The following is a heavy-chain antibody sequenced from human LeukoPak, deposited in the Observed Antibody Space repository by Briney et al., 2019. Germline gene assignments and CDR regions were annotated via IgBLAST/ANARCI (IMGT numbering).Heavy chain of an antibody. J-gene: IGHJ5*02. CDR1: GFTFSSYE. CDR2: ISSSGSTI. V-gene: IGHV3-48*03. D-gene: IGHD3-22*01. Sequence: GGSLRLSCAASGFTFSSYEMNWVRQAPGKGLEWVSYISSSGSTIYYADSVKGRFTISRDNAKNSLYLQMNSLRAEDTAVYYCAKDLHYYDSSGYSWFDPWGQGTLVTVSS. CDR3: AKDLHYYDSSGYSWFDP.